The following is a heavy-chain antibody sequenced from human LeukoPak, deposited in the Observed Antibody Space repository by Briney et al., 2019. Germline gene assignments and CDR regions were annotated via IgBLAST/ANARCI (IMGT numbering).Heavy chain of an antibody. D-gene: IGHD3-10*01. CDR2: IFSTGST. J-gene: IGHJ3*02. V-gene: IGHV4-61*02. CDR1: GGSITSGTYY. CDR3: ARGAYGSGSGNGFNI. Sequence: PSQTLSLTCTVSGGSITSGTYYWSWIRQPAGEGLEWIGRIFSTGSTNYNPSLKSRVTMSVDTSKNQFSLNLSSVTAADTAVYYCARGAYGSGSGNGFNIWGQGTTVTVSS.